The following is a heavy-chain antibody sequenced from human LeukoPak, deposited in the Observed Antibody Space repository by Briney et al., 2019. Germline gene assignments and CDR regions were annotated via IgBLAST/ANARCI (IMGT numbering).Heavy chain of an antibody. D-gene: IGHD6-19*01. CDR1: GGSFSGYY. CDR3: ARGKQWLVYGMDV. V-gene: IGHV4-34*01. CDR2: INHSGST. J-gene: IGHJ6*02. Sequence: SETLSLTCAVYGGSFSGYYWSWIRQPPGEGLEWIGEINHSGSTNYNPSLKSRVTISVDTSKNQFSLKLSSVTAADTAVYYCARGKQWLVYGMDVWGQGTTVTVSS.